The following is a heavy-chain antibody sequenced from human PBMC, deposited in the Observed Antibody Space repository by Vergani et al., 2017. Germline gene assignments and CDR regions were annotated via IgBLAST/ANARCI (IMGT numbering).Heavy chain of an antibody. J-gene: IGHJ6*02. CDR2: IYTSGST. D-gene: IGHD2-2*01. Sequence: QVQLQESGPGLVKPSQTLSLTCTVSGGSISSGSYYWSWIRQPAGKGLEWIGRIYTSGSTHYNPSLKSRVTISVDTSKNQFSLKLSSVPAADTAVYYCARATYCSSTSCYYYYGMDVWGQGTTVTVSS. CDR3: ARATYCSSTSCYYYYGMDV. CDR1: GGSISSGSYY. V-gene: IGHV4-61*02.